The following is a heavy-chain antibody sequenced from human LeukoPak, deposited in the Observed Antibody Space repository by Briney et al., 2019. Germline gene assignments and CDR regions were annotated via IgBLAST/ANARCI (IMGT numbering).Heavy chain of an antibody. Sequence: GRSLRLSCAASGFTFSSYAMHWVRQAPGKGLEWVAVISYDGSNKYYADSVKGRFTISRDNSKNTLYLQMNSLRAEDTAVYYCAGSSGWYQYGFDYWGQGTLVTVSS. CDR2: ISYDGSNK. V-gene: IGHV3-30*14. D-gene: IGHD6-19*01. CDR3: AGSSGWYQYGFDY. J-gene: IGHJ4*02. CDR1: GFTFSSYA.